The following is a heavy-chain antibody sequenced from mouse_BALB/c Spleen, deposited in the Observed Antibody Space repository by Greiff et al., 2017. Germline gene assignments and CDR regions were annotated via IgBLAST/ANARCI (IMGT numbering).Heavy chain of an antibody. CDR2: ISSGGSYT. J-gene: IGHJ3*01. D-gene: IGHD2-14*01. V-gene: IGHV5-9-4*01. Sequence: DVQLVESGGGLVKPGGSLKLSCAASGFTFSSYAMSWVRQSPEKRLEWVAEISSGGSYTYYPDTVTGRFTISRDNAKNTLYLEMSSLRSEDTAMYYCARDYRYDGFAYWGQGTLVTVSA. CDR1: GFTFSSYA. CDR3: ARDYRYDGFAY.